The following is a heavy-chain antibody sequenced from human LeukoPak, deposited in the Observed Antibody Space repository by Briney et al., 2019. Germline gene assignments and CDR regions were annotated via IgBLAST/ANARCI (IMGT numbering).Heavy chain of an antibody. Sequence: ASVKVSCKASGYTFTGYYMHWVRQDPGQGLEWMGWINPNSGGTNYAQKFQGRVTMTRDTSISTAYMELSRLRSDDTAVYYCAKPYYYDSSGYYYYYYYGMDVWGQGTTVTVSS. CDR3: AKPYYYDSSGYYYYYYYGMDV. D-gene: IGHD3-22*01. J-gene: IGHJ6*02. V-gene: IGHV1-2*02. CDR1: GYTFTGYY. CDR2: INPNSGGT.